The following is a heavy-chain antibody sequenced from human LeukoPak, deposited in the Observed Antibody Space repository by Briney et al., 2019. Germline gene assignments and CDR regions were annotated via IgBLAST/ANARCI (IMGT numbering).Heavy chain of an antibody. CDR2: LYYSGNT. V-gene: IGHV4-39*01. CDR1: GDSISSSSYY. J-gene: IGHJ4*02. D-gene: IGHD3-10*01. Sequence: SETLSLTCTVSGDSISSSSYYWGWIRQPPGKGLEWIGGLYYSGNTYYNPSLKSRVTISVDTSKNQFSLKLSSVTAADTAVYYCARTRYYYNSRSYGAPYYFDYWGQGTLVTVSS. CDR3: ARTRYYYNSRSYGAPYYFDY.